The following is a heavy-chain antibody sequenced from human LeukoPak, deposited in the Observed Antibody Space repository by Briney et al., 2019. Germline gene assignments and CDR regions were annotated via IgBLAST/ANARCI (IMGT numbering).Heavy chain of an antibody. CDR2: INHSGST. D-gene: IGHD1-1*01. CDR3: ARDRLDDDGAFDI. CDR1: GGSFSGYY. J-gene: IGHJ3*02. Sequence: SETLSLTCAVYGGSFSGYYWSWIRQPPGKGLEWIGEINHSGSTNYNPSLKSRVTISVDTSKNQFSLKLSSVTAADTAVYYCARDRLDDDGAFDIWGQGTMVNVSS. V-gene: IGHV4-34*01.